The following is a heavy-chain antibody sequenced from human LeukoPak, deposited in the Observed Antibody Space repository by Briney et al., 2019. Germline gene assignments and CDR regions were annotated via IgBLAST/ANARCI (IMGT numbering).Heavy chain of an antibody. V-gene: IGHV4-34*01. Sequence: PSQTLSLTCAVYGGSFSGYYWSWIRQPPGKGLEWIGEINHSGSTNYNPSLKSRVTISVDTSKNQFSLKLSSVTAADTAVYYCARGRGAVAASPKHYYYYGMDVWGQGTTVTVSS. CDR3: ARGRGAVAASPKHYYYYGMDV. J-gene: IGHJ6*02. CDR1: GGSFSGYY. CDR2: INHSGST. D-gene: IGHD6-19*01.